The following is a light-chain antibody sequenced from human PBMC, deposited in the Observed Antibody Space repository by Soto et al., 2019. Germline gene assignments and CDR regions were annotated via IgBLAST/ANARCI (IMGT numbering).Light chain of an antibody. CDR1: NIGSKS. CDR3: QVWHRGSGVV. V-gene: IGLV3-21*02. Sequence: SSELTQPPSVSVAPGQTARTTCGGDNIGSKSVHWYQQKPGQAPVLVVLDDSDRPSGIPERFSGSNSGNTATLTITRVEAGDEADYYCQVWHRGSGVVFGGGTKLTVL. J-gene: IGLJ2*01. CDR2: DDS.